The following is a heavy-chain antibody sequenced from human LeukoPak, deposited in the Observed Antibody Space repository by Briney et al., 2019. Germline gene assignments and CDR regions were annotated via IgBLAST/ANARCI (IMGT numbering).Heavy chain of an antibody. CDR1: GFTFSDYW. D-gene: IGHD1-1*01. CDR2: INGDGRTT. CDR3: ARNTGTTYNL. J-gene: IGHJ5*02. V-gene: IGHV3-74*01. Sequence: GGSLRLSCAASGFTFSDYWMHWVRQAPGKGLVWVSRINGDGRTTTYADSVRGRFTISRDNAKNTLFLQMNSLRAEDTAVYYCARNTGTTYNLWGQGTLVTVSS.